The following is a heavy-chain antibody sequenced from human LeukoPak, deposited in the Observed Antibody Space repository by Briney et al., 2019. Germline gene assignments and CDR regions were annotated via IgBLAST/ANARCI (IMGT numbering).Heavy chain of an antibody. CDR3: ARDSSLGWFDP. Sequence: MGWMNPNSGNTGYAQKFQGRVTMTRNTSISTAYMELSSLRSEDTAVYYCARDSSLGWFDPWGQGTLVTVSS. V-gene: IGHV1-8*01. J-gene: IGHJ5*02. CDR2: MNPNSGNT. D-gene: IGHD6-6*01.